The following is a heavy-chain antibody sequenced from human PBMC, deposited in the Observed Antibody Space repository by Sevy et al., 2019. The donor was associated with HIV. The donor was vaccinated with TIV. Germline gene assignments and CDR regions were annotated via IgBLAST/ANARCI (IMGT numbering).Heavy chain of an antibody. V-gene: IGHV1-24*01. CDR1: GYTLTELS. CDR3: ATGDPIAVAVRLIDY. J-gene: IGHJ4*02. CDR2: FDPEDGET. D-gene: IGHD6-19*01. Sequence: ASVKVSYKVSGYTLTELSMHWVRQAPGKGLEWMGGFDPEDGETIYAQKFQGRVTMTEDTSTDTAYMELSSLRSEDTAVYYCATGDPIAVAVRLIDYWGQGTLVTVSS.